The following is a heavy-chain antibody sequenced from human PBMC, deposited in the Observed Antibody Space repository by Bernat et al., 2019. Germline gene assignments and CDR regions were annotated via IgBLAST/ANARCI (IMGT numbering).Heavy chain of an antibody. V-gene: IGHV3-23*01. Sequence: EVQLLESGGGLVQPGGSLRLSCAASGFTFSSYAMSWVRQAPGKGLEWVSAISGSGGSTYYADSVKGRFTISRDNSKNTLYPQMNSLRAEDTAVYYCAKPFWSGYFNFDYWGQGTLVTVSS. CDR2: ISGSGGST. J-gene: IGHJ4*02. D-gene: IGHD3-3*01. CDR3: AKPFWSGYFNFDY. CDR1: GFTFSSYA.